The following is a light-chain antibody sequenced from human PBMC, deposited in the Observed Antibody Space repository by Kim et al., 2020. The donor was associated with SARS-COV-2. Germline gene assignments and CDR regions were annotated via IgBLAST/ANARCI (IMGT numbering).Light chain of an antibody. V-gene: IGLV3-19*01. CDR3: NSRDSNDNVV. J-gene: IGLJ2*01. Sequence: SSELTQDPAVSVALGQTVRITCQGDSLRSYYATWYQQKPGQAPILVIYGKNNRPSGIPDRFSGSSSGNTASLTITWTQAGDEADYYCNSRDSNDNVVCGG. CDR1: SLRSYY. CDR2: GKN.